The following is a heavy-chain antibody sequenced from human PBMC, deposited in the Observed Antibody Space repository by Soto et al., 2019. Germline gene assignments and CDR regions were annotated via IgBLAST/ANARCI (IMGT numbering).Heavy chain of an antibody. J-gene: IGHJ3*02. Sequence: QVQLVQSGAEVKKPGASVKVSCKASGYTFINYYMHWVRQAPGQGLEWMGIINPNGGSTTYAQKFQGRVTWTMDTSTNTVNMELSSLRSEDTAVYYCAREKWLVRRNDPFDIWGQGTMVTVSS. V-gene: IGHV1-46*01. CDR3: AREKWLVRRNDPFDI. CDR1: GYTFINYY. D-gene: IGHD6-19*01. CDR2: INPNGGST.